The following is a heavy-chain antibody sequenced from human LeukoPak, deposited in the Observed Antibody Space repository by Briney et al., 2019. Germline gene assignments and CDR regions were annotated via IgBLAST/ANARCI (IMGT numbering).Heavy chain of an antibody. CDR3: ASCRDGYNYFDY. CDR2: INHSGGT. J-gene: IGHJ4*02. V-gene: IGHV4-34*01. CDR1: GGSFGDYY. Sequence: SETLSLTCAVYGGSFGDYYWTWIRQPPGKGLEWIGEINHSGGTNYNPSLKSRVTISVDTSKKQFSLKLTSVTAADTAVYYCASCRDGYNYFDYWGLGTQVTVSS. D-gene: IGHD5-24*01.